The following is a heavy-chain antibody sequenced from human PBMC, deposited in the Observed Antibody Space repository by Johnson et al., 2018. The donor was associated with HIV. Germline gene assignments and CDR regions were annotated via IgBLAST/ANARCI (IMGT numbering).Heavy chain of an antibody. CDR2: INWNGGTR. CDR1: GFTFDDHG. CDR3: ARDVAAAKMDAFDT. J-gene: IGHJ3*02. Sequence: VQLVESGGGVVRPGGFLRLSCAASGFTFDDHGMSWVRQAPGTGLEWISGINWNGGTRGYADSVKGQFIISRYNSKNTLYLQMNSLGAEDTAVYYCARDVAAAKMDAFDTWGQGTMVIVSS. D-gene: IGHD6-25*01. V-gene: IGHV3-20*04.